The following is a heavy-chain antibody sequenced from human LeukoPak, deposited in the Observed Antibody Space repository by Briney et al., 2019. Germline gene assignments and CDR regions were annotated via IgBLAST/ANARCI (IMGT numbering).Heavy chain of an antibody. CDR3: TRPGIAAAGIRDY. V-gene: IGHV3-73*01. CDR2: IRSKANSYAT. D-gene: IGHD6-13*01. J-gene: IGHJ4*02. CDR1: GFTFSGSA. Sequence: GGSLKLSCAASGFTFSGSAMHCVRQASGKGLEWVGRIRSKANSYATAYAASVKGRFTISRDDSKNTAYLQMNSLKTEDTAVYYCTRPGIAAAGIRDYWGQGTLVTVSS.